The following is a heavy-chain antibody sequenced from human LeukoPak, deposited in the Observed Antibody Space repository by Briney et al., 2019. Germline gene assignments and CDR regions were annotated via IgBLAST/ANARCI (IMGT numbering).Heavy chain of an antibody. J-gene: IGHJ4*02. CDR2: ISAYNGNT. V-gene: IGHV1-18*04. Sequence: GASVKVSCKASGYSFTSHYMHWVRQAPGQGLEWMGWISAYNGNTNYAQKLQGRVTMTTDTSTSTAYMELRSLRSDDTAVYYCARLGGIAAAGQPIDYWGQGTLVTVSS. CDR1: GYSFTSHY. CDR3: ARLGGIAAAGQPIDY. D-gene: IGHD6-13*01.